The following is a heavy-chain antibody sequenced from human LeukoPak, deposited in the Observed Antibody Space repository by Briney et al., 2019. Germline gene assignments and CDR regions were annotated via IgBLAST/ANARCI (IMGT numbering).Heavy chain of an antibody. D-gene: IGHD3-22*01. CDR3: ARGTAVAATYYYDSSGYYYGDGSFDY. CDR1: GGTFSSYT. J-gene: IGHJ4*02. V-gene: IGHV1-69*02. Sequence: SVKVSCKASGGTFSSYTISWVRQAPGQGLEWMGRIIPILGIANYAQKFQGRVTITADKSTSTAYMGLSSLRSEDTAVYYCARGTAVAATYYYDSSGYYYGDGSFDYWGQGTLVTVSS. CDR2: IIPILGIA.